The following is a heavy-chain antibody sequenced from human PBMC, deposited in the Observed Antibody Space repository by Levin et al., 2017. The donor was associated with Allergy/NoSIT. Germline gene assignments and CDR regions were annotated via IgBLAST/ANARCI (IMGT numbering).Heavy chain of an antibody. CDR1: GGSFSGYY. CDR3: AREHSSSWFGWHY. D-gene: IGHD6-13*01. J-gene: IGHJ4*02. CDR2: INHSGST. Sequence: SETLSLTCAVYGGSFSGYYWSWIRQPPGKGLEWIGEINHSGSTNYNPSLKSRVTISVDTSKNQFSLKLSSVTAADTAVYYCAREHSSSWFGWHYWGQGTLVTVSS. V-gene: IGHV4-34*01.